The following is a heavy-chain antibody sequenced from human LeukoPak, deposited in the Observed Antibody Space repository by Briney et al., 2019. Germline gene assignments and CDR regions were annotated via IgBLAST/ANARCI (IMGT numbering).Heavy chain of an antibody. V-gene: IGHV4-4*07. CDR3: ARGYYDIWTGYYSHEGAAFDM. D-gene: IGHD3-9*01. Sequence: PSETLSLTCTVSGGSISSYYWSWIRQPAGKGLEWIGRIYTSGSTNYNPSLKTRVIMSVETSKNQFSLKLSSVTAADTAVYYCARGYYDIWTGYYSHEGAAFDMWGQGTMVTVSS. J-gene: IGHJ3*02. CDR1: GGSISSYY. CDR2: IYTSGST.